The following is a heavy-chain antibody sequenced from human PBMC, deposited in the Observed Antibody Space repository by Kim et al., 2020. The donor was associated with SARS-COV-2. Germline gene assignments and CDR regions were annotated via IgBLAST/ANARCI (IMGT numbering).Heavy chain of an antibody. V-gene: IGHV3-23*01. J-gene: IGHJ4*02. D-gene: IGHD2-2*01. CDR3: AKVKRHCSSTSCYPLFDY. CDR1: GFTFSSYA. Sequence: GGSLRLSCAASGFTFSSYAMSWVRQAPGKGLEWVSAISGSGGSTYYADSVKGRFTISRDNSKNTLYLQMNSLRAEDTAVYYCAKVKRHCSSTSCYPLFDYWGQGTLVTVSS. CDR2: ISGSGGST.